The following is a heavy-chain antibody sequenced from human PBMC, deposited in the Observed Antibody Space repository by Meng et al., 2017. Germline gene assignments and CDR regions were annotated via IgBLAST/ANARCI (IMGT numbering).Heavy chain of an antibody. J-gene: IGHJ6*02. CDR2: ISWDGGST. D-gene: IGHD3-16*01. CDR3: AKDMTGGYYYYGMDV. V-gene: IGHV3-43D*04. Sequence: GESLKISCAASGFTFDDYAMHWVRQAPGKGLEWVSLISWDGGSTYYADSVKGRFTISRDNSKNSLYLQMNSLRAEDTALYYCAKDMTGGYYYYGMDVWGQGTTVTAP. CDR1: GFTFDDYA.